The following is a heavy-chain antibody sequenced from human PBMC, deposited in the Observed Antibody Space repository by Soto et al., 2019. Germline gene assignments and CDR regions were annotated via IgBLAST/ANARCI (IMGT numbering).Heavy chain of an antibody. J-gene: IGHJ4*02. CDR3: AQIQQWTVFDF. CDR1: GFTFSTSA. D-gene: IGHD6-19*01. Sequence: AGGSLRLSCAASGFTFSTSAMSWVRQAPGKGLEWVSATDGSGRSTYYADSVKGRFTISRDNSKNTVSLQMNSLRAEDTAVYYCAQIQQWTVFDFWGQGTLVTVSS. CDR2: TDGSGRST. V-gene: IGHV3-23*01.